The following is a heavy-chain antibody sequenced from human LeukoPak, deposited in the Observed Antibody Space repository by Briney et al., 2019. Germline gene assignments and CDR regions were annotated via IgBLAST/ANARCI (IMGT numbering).Heavy chain of an antibody. CDR1: GDSVSRDSIA. Sequence: SQTLSLTCAISGDSVSRDSIAWNWIRQSPSRGLEWLGRSYYKSAWYNDYAVHMKSRITISPDTSKNQFSLQLNSVTPDDTAVYYCARGTGWPHFDYWGQGILVTVSS. CDR2: SYYKSAWYN. J-gene: IGHJ4*02. CDR3: ARGTGWPHFDY. V-gene: IGHV6-1*01. D-gene: IGHD6-19*01.